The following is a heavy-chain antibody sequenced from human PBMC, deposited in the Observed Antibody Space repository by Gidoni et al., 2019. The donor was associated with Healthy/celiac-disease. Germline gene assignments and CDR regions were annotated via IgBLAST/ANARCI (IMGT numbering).Heavy chain of an antibody. V-gene: IGHV4-39*01. CDR3: ARQYVLYYFDY. CDR1: GGSISSSSYY. Sequence: QLQLQESGPGLVKPSETLSLTCTVSGGSISSSSYYWGWIRQPPGKGLEWIGSIYYSGSTYYNPSLKSRVTISVDTSKNQFSLKLSSVTAADTAVYYCARQYVLYYFDYWGQGTLVTVSS. J-gene: IGHJ4*02. D-gene: IGHD3-16*01. CDR2: IYYSGST.